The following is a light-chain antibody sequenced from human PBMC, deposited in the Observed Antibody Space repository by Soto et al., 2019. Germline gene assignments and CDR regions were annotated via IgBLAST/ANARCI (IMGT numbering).Light chain of an antibody. CDR1: QRVSSTY. Sequence: EIVLTQSAGTLFLCPGARATLYCRASQRVSSTYLAWYQQKPAQAPRLXXYSASSRADGIPAAFSSSGSWTDLTLIISRLEPEDFAVYDCQYYDASLGITFGQGTRLEIK. V-gene: IGKV3-20*01. CDR2: SAS. J-gene: IGKJ5*01. CDR3: QYYDASLGIT.